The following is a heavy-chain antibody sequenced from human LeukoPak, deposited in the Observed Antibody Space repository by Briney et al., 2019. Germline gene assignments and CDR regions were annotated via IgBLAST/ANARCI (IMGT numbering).Heavy chain of an antibody. D-gene: IGHD6-6*01. CDR1: GFTFSSYA. CDR2: ISYDGINK. CDR3: ARAIEYSSSLDY. Sequence: GGSLRLSCAASGFTFSSYAMHWVRQAPGKGLEWVAVISYDGINKYYADSVKGRFTVSRDNSKNTLYLQMNSLRAEDTAVYYCARAIEYSSSLDYWGQGTLVTVSS. V-gene: IGHV3-30-3*01. J-gene: IGHJ4*02.